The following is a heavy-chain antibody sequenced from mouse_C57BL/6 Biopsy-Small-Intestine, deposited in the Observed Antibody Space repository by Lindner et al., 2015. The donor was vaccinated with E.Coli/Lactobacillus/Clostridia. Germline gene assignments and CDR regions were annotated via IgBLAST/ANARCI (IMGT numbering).Heavy chain of an antibody. CDR2: ISSGSSTI. CDR1: GFTFSDYG. D-gene: IGHD1-1*01. V-gene: IGHV5-17*01. CDR3: ARGLYYYYGLDY. J-gene: IGHJ2*01. Sequence: QLQESGGGLVKPGGSLKLSCAASGFTFSDYGMHWVRQAPEKGLEWVAYISSGSSTIYYADTVKGRFTISRDNAKNTLFLQMTSLRSEDTAMYYCARGLYYYYGLDYWGQGTTLTVSS.